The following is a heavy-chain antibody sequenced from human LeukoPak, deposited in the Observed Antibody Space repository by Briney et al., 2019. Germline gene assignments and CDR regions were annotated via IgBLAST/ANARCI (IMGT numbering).Heavy chain of an antibody. CDR3: ARVHYHYDSSGPEWWFDP. Sequence: SEALSLTCAVYVGSFSGYYWSWIRQPPGKGLEWIGEINHSGSTNYHPSLKSRVTISVDTSKNQFSLKLTSVTAADTAVYYCARVHYHYDSSGPEWWFDPWGQGTLVTVSS. J-gene: IGHJ5*02. CDR2: INHSGST. D-gene: IGHD3-22*01. CDR1: VGSFSGYY. V-gene: IGHV4-34*01.